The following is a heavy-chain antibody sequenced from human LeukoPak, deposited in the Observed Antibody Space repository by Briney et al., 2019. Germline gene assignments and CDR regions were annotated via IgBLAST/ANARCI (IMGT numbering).Heavy chain of an antibody. CDR3: ATSSIPNYYGSGSLGF. D-gene: IGHD3-10*01. V-gene: IGHV4-59*01. CDR1: GGSISSYY. J-gene: IGHJ4*02. CDR2: IYYSGST. Sequence: PSETLSLTCTVSGGSISSYYWSWIRQPPGKGLEWIGYIYYSGSTSYNPSLKSRVTISVDKSKNQFSLKLGSVTAADTAVYYCATSSIPNYYGSGSLGFWGQGTLVTVSS.